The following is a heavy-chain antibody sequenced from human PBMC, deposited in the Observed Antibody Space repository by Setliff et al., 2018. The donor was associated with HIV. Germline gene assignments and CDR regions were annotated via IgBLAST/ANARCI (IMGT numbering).Heavy chain of an antibody. CDR1: GGSITGYY. D-gene: IGHD6-19*01. CDR3: ASTGYSSGWSFDY. J-gene: IGHJ4*02. V-gene: IGHV4-59*12. Sequence: SETLSLTCTVSGGSITGYYWSWIRQPPGKGLEWIGSVFYSGNTYYNPSLKSRVTISVDTSKNQFSLKLSSVTAADTAVYYCASTGYSSGWSFDYWGQGTLVTVSS. CDR2: VFYSGNT.